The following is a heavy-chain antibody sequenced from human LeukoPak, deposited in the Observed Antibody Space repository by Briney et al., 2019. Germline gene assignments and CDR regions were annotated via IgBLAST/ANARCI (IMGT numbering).Heavy chain of an antibody. CDR3: ARIGGVDSSGWYWPPPLEY. Sequence: GGSLRLSCAASRFTFSSYAMHWVRQAPGKGLEWVAVMSSDGSNKYYADSVKGRFTISRDNSKNTLYLQMNSLRAEDTAVYYCARIGGVDSSGWYWPPPLEYWGQGTLATVSS. CDR1: RFTFSSYA. D-gene: IGHD6-19*01. J-gene: IGHJ4*02. V-gene: IGHV3-30-3*01. CDR2: MSSDGSNK.